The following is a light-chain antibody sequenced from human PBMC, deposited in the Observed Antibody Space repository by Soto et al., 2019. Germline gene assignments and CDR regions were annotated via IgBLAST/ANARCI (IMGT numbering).Light chain of an antibody. V-gene: IGKV3-11*01. Sequence: EIVLTQSPATLSLSPGEGATLSCRASQSVSSYLAWYQQKPGQAPRLLIDDASNRATGIPARFSGSGSGTDFTLTISSLEPEDFAVYYCQQRSNWPPGKAFGQGTRLEIK. CDR2: DAS. CDR1: QSVSSY. J-gene: IGKJ5*01. CDR3: QQRSNWPPGKA.